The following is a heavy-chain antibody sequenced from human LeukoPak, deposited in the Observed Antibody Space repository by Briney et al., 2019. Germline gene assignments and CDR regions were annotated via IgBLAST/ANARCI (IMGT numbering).Heavy chain of an antibody. V-gene: IGHV4-59*01. CDR1: GGSISSYY. CDR3: ARGEEMATIYL. Sequence: SETLSLTCTVSGGSISSYYWSWIRQPPGKGLEWIGYIYYSGSTNYNPSLKSRVTISVDTSKNQFSLKLSSVTAADTAVYYCARGEEMATIYLWGQGTLVTVSS. CDR2: IYYSGST. D-gene: IGHD5-24*01. J-gene: IGHJ5*02.